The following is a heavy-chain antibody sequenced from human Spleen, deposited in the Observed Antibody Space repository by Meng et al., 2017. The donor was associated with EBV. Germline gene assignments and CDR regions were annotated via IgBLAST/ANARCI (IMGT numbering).Heavy chain of an antibody. D-gene: IGHD3-16*01. CDR1: GGSISSSNW. CDR2: IYHSGST. J-gene: IGHJ5*01. V-gene: IGHV4-4*02. Sequence: QVQLQESGPGLVKPSGXLSLTCAVSGGSISSSNWWSWVRQTPGKGLEWIGEIYHSGSTSYNPSLESRVTISVDKSKNQIFLKLRSVTAADTAVYYCAQRERWGLDPWCQGTLVTVSS. CDR3: AQRERWGLDP.